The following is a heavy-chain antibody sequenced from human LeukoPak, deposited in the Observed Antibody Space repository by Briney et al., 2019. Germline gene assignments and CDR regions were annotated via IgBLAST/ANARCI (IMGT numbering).Heavy chain of an antibody. Sequence: GASVKVSCKASGYTFTGYYMHWVRQAPGQGLEWMGWINPNSGGTNYAQKFQGRVTMTRDTSISTAYMELSRLRSDDTAVYYCARELDIVVVPAGPQGIAAAGPPGYWGQGTLVTVSS. D-gene: IGHD2-2*03. CDR2: INPNSGGT. CDR3: ARELDIVVVPAGPQGIAAAGPPGY. V-gene: IGHV1-2*02. J-gene: IGHJ4*02. CDR1: GYTFTGYY.